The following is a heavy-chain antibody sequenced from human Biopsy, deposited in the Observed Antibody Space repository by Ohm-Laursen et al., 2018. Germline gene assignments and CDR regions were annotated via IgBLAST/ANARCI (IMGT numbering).Heavy chain of an antibody. Sequence: SETLSLTCTVSGGSFTGHYWSWIRQPPGKGLEWIGHISYTGYTSYNASLKSRVTISVDTSRNNFSLRLSSLTAADTAVYYCARGPNDFGGLYFPRWGQGTLLTVSS. CDR2: ISYTGYT. D-gene: IGHD4-23*01. V-gene: IGHV4-59*11. CDR1: GGSFTGHY. J-gene: IGHJ4*02. CDR3: ARGPNDFGGLYFPR.